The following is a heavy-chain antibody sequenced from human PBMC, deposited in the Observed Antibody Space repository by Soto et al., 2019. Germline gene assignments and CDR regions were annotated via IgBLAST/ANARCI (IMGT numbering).Heavy chain of an antibody. CDR1: GFTFSLYS. Sequence: EVQLVESGGGLVQPGGSLRLSCAASGFTFSLYSMSWVRQAPGKGLEWVSYISRSSTGIHYADSVKGRFTISRDDATNSMHLQMNRLTDGDTAVYYCARAVTWGLDVGGQGTTVSISS. D-gene: IGHD3-10*01. CDR2: ISRSSTGI. CDR3: ARAVTWGLDV. J-gene: IGHJ6*02. V-gene: IGHV3-48*02.